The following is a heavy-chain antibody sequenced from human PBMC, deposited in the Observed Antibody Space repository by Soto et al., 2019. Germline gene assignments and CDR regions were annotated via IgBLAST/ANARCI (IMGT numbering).Heavy chain of an antibody. V-gene: IGHV4-39*01. D-gene: IGHD3-3*01. CDR2: IYYDGNT. CDR3: ARSIIKPQVFMYPFDS. CDR1: GASVTSDIPY. J-gene: IGHJ4*02. Sequence: SETLSLTSTVSGASVTSDIPYWGWIRQPQGKGLESIANIYYDGNTYYNPSLKGRVTISLDTSKNQFSLRLNSVTAADTAVYYCARSIIKPQVFMYPFDSWSQGTLVTVS.